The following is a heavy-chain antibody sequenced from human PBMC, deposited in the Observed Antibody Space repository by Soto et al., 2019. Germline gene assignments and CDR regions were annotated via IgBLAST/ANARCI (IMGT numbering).Heavy chain of an antibody. D-gene: IGHD3-3*01. CDR1: GFTFSSYG. J-gene: IGHJ6*02. Sequence: GGSLRLSCAASGFTFSSYGMHWVRQAPGKGLEWVAVIWYDGSNKYYADSVKGRFTISRDNSKNTLYLQMNSLRAEDTAVYYCARDKYGYYDFWSGYYSSYYYYGMDVWGQGTTVTVSS. CDR3: ARDKYGYYDFWSGYYSSYYYYGMDV. V-gene: IGHV3-33*01. CDR2: IWYDGSNK.